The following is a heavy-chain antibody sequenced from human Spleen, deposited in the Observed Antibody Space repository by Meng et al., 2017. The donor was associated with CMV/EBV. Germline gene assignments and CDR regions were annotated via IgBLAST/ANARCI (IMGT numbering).Heavy chain of an antibody. D-gene: IGHD2-2*02. V-gene: IGHV5-51*01. J-gene: IGHJ3*02. Sequence: GESLKISCKGSGYSFTSYWIGWVRQMPGKGLEWMGIIYPGDSDTRYSPSFQGQVTISADKSITTAYLQWSSLKASDIAMYYCARQPCTTTTCYSDAFDIWGQGTMVTVSS. CDR3: ARQPCTTTTCYSDAFDI. CDR1: GYSFTSYW. CDR2: IYPGDSDT.